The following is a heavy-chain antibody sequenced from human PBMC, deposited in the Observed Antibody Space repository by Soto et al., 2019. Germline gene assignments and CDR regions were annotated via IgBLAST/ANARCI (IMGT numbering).Heavy chain of an antibody. D-gene: IGHD3-22*01. V-gene: IGHV4-38-2*01. CDR1: GDSISSTYY. CDR3: ARVFISYYDSSHFDY. Sequence: SETLSLTCAVSGDSISSTYYWAWIRQPPGKGLEWIGSIYHSGTTYYNPSLKSRVTISVDKSKNQFSLKLSSVTAAYTAVYYCARVFISYYDSSHFDYWGQGTLVTVSS. J-gene: IGHJ4*02. CDR2: IYHSGTT.